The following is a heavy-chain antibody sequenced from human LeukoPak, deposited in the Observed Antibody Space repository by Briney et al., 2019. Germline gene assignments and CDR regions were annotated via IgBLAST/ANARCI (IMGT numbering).Heavy chain of an antibody. D-gene: IGHD3-3*01. V-gene: IGHV3-21*04. CDR2: ISSISTYT. J-gene: IGHJ4*02. CDR1: GFTFSTYG. Sequence: PGGSLRLSCAASGFTFSTYGMIWVRQAPGKGPEWVSSISSISTYTHYADAVKGRFTISRDNTKNSLYLQMNSPRAEDTALYYCAKDQYGWILGAGVDWGQGTLVTVSS. CDR3: AKDQYGWILGAGVD.